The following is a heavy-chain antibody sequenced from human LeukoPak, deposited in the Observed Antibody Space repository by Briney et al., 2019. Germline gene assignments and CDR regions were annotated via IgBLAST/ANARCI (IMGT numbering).Heavy chain of an antibody. CDR2: VYYIGST. CDR1: GDSISRSSDY. J-gene: IGHJ4*02. CDR3: ARGGYLYHFDY. Sequence: PSETLSLTCTVSGDSISRSSDYWGWIRQPPGKGPEWIGSVYYIGSTFYNPSLKSRLTISIDTSKNQFSLKLRSVSAADTAVYYCARGGYLYHFDYWGQGTLVTVSS. V-gene: IGHV4-39*07. D-gene: IGHD5-18*01.